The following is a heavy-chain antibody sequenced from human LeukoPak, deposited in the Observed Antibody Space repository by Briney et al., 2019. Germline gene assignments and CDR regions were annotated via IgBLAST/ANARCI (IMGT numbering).Heavy chain of an antibody. V-gene: IGHV3-30*02. J-gene: IGHJ6*03. CDR2: IRYDGSNK. Sequence: GGSLRLSCAASGFTFRTYWMTWVRQAPGKGLEWVAFIRYDGSNKYYADSVKGRFTISRDNSKNTLYLQMNSLRAEDTAVYYCAKAGYDFWSGYYRYYYYYMDVWGKGTTVTVSS. D-gene: IGHD3-3*01. CDR1: GFTFRTYW. CDR3: AKAGYDFWSGYYRYYYYYMDV.